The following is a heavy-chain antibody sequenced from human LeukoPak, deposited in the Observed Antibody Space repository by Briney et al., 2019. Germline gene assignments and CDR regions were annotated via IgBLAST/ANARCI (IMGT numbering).Heavy chain of an antibody. CDR1: GFIFSSYA. J-gene: IGHJ4*02. D-gene: IGHD3-16*01. Sequence: GVSLRLSCATSGFIFSSYAMSWVREAPARGLEWVCSLRGDGDTFYAASVKGRFTLSRDESRNTVYLQLNNLRVEDTAVYYCAKASWVSSADAVLWGQGTVVTVSS. CDR2: LRGDGDT. V-gene: IGHV3-23*01. CDR3: AKASWVSSADAVL.